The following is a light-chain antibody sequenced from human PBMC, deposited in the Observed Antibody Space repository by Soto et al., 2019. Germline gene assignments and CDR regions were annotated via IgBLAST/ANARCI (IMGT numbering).Light chain of an antibody. J-gene: IGLJ3*02. CDR3: ISSAGSNNWGV. CDR2: EVS. V-gene: IGLV2-8*01. CDR1: SSDVGSYDY. Sequence: QSALTQPPSASGSPGQSVTISCTGTSSDVGSYDYVSWYQQHPGKAPKLMIYEVSKRPSGVPDRFSGSKSGNTASLTVSGLQAEDEADYYCISSAGSNNWGVFGGGTKLTVL.